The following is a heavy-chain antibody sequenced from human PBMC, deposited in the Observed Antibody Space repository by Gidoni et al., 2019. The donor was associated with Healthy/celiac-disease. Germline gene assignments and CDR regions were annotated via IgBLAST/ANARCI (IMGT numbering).Heavy chain of an antibody. D-gene: IGHD5-18*01. V-gene: IGHV3-30*01. CDR3: ARSVDTTELGAFDI. J-gene: IGHJ3*02. CDR2: ISYDGSNK. Sequence: QVQLVESGGGVVQPGRSLRLSCAASGFTFSTYALHWVRQAPGKGLEWVAVISYDGSNKYYADSVKGRFTISRDNSKNTLYLQMNSLRAEDTAVYYCARSVDTTELGAFDIWGQGTMVTVSS. CDR1: GFTFSTYA.